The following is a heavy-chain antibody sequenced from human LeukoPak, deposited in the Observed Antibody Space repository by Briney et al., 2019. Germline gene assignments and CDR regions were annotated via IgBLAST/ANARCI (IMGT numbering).Heavy chain of an antibody. D-gene: IGHD1-26*01. CDR3: AREQVDYYYGMDV. Sequence: ASVKVSCKSSGYTFTNYHLHWVRQAPGQGPAWMGVMNPRGGRTTYAQTFQGRVTMTRDTSTSTVYMELSSLRSEDTAVYYCAREQVDYYYGMDVWGQGTTVTVSS. CDR1: GYTFTNYH. CDR2: MNPRGGRT. V-gene: IGHV1-46*01. J-gene: IGHJ6*02.